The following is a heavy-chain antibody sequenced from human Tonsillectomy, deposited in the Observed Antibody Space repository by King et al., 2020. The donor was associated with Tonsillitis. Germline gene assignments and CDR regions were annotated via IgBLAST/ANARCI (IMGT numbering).Heavy chain of an antibody. J-gene: IGHJ4*02. D-gene: IGHD6-13*01. CDR3: ARGRGYSSTWYELCFDY. Sequence: VQLVESGGGLVQPGGSLRLSCAASGFTFSSYSMNWVRQAPGKGLEWVSYISSSSSTIYYADSVKGRFTISRDNAKNSLFLQMNSLRAEDTAVYYCARGRGYSSTWYELCFDYWGQGTLVTVSS. CDR2: ISSSSSTI. CDR1: GFTFSSYS. V-gene: IGHV3-48*01.